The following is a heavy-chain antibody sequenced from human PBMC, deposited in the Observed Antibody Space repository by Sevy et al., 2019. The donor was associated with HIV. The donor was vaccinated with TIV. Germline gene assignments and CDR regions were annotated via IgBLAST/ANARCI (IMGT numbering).Heavy chain of an antibody. V-gene: IGHV3-33*08. D-gene: IGHD2-8*01. J-gene: IGHJ4*02. CDR2: IWYDESNK. Sequence: GGSLRLSCAASGFTFSTYAMSWVRQAPGKGLEWVAGIWYDESNKYYADSVKGRFTISRDNSKNTLYLQMNSLRAEDTAVYYCARDGEYCTNGVCSWGLFDYWGQGTLVTVSS. CDR1: GFTFSTYA. CDR3: ARDGEYCTNGVCSWGLFDY.